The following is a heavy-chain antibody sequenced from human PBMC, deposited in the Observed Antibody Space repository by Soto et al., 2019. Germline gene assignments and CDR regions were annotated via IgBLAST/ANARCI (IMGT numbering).Heavy chain of an antibody. CDR1: GVTFSSHA. CDR2: ISGSGGST. CDR3: AKEGGLYYDSSGSEDY. J-gene: IGHJ4*02. Sequence: GVSLRLSFAASGVTFSSHAMSWVRQAPGKGLEWVSAISGSGGSTYYADSVKGRFTISRDNSKNTLYLQMNSLRAEDTAVYYCAKEGGLYYDSSGSEDYWGQGTLVTVSS. V-gene: IGHV3-23*01. D-gene: IGHD3-22*01.